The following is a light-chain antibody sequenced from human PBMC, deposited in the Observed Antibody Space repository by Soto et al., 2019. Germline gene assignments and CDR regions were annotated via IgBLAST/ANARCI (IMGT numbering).Light chain of an antibody. J-gene: IGKJ1*01. Sequence: DIVMTQSPDSLAVSLGERATINCKSSQSVLYSSNNKNYLAWYQQKPGQPPKLLIYWASTRESGFPDRFSGSGSGTDFTLTISSLQAEDVAVSYCQQYYSTPWTFGQGTKVEIK. CDR2: WAS. V-gene: IGKV4-1*01. CDR1: QSVLYSSNNKNY. CDR3: QQYYSTPWT.